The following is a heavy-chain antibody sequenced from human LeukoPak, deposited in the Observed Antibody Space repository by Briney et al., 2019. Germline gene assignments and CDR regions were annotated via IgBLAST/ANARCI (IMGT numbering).Heavy chain of an antibody. V-gene: IGHV1-69*01. Sequence: ASVKVACKASGGTFSSYAISWVRQAPGQGLEWMGGIIPIFGTANYAQKFQGRVTITADESTSTAYMELSSLRSEDTAVYYCARDEYSSSSGHYYYYMDVWGKGTTVTVSS. CDR2: IIPIFGTA. D-gene: IGHD6-6*01. CDR3: ARDEYSSSSGHYYYYMDV. CDR1: GGTFSSYA. J-gene: IGHJ6*03.